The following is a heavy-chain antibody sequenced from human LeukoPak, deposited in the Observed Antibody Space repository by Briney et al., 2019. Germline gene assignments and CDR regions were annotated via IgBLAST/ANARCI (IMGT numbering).Heavy chain of an antibody. CDR3: ARGAPGY. J-gene: IGHJ4*02. Sequence: SETLSLTCAVYGGSFSGYYWTWIRQPPGKGLEWIGEINHSGSANYNPSLKSRVTISVDTSKNQFSLKLSSVTAADTAVYYCARGAPGYWGQGTLVTVSS. CDR1: GGSFSGYY. CDR2: INHSGSA. V-gene: IGHV4-34*01.